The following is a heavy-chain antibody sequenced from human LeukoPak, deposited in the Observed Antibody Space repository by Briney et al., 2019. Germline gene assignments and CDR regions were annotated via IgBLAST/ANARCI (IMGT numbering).Heavy chain of an antibody. V-gene: IGHV3-23*01. Sequence: GGSLRLSCAASGFTFSTFAMIWVRQPPGKGLEWVSSIFPSGGEIHYADSVRGRFTISRDNSKSTLSLQMNSLRAEDTAIYYCTRSNPSGGYYCDLWGQGTLVTVSS. CDR3: TRSNPSGGYYCDL. CDR1: GFTFSTFA. J-gene: IGHJ4*02. D-gene: IGHD3-3*01. CDR2: IFPSGGEI.